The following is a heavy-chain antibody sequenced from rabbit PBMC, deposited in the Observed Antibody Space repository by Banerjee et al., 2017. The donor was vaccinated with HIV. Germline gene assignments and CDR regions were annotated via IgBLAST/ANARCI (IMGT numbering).Heavy chain of an antibody. J-gene: IGHJ5*01. CDR2: IYPDYGST. V-gene: IGHV1S47*01. Sequence: QEQLVESGGGLVQPGGSLKLSCKASGIDFSSYGISWVRQAPGKGLEWIAYIYPDYGSTDYASWVNGRFTISLDNAQNTVFLQMTSLTAADTATYFCARDLYASSSGYYIHWLDLWGQGTLVTV. D-gene: IGHD1-1*01. CDR3: ARDLYASSSGYYIHWLDL. CDR1: GIDFSSYG.